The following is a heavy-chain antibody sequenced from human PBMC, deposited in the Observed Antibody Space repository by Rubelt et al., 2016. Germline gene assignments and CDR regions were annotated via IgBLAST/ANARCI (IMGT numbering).Heavy chain of an antibody. J-gene: IGHJ5*02. V-gene: IGHV4-34*01. CDR2: INRSGST. CDR1: GGSFSDYY. D-gene: IGHD4-17*01. CDR3: ARVSGLRALNWFDP. Sequence: QVQLQQWGAGLLKPSETLSLTCAVYGGSFSDYYWTWIRQPPGKGLEWIGEINRSGSTKYNPSLKSRVTMSVDTSKNQVSLELSSLTAADTAVYYCARVSGLRALNWFDPWGQGTLVTVSS.